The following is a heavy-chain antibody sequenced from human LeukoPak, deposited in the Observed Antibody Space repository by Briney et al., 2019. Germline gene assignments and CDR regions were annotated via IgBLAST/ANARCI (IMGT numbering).Heavy chain of an antibody. D-gene: IGHD6-13*01. V-gene: IGHV3-30*01. CDR3: ARGIAAAGTSYYYMDV. CDR2: ISYDGSNK. Sequence: GGSLRLSCAAPGFTFSSYAMHWVRQAPGKGLEWVAVISYDGSNKYYADSVKGRFTISRDNSKNTLYLQMNSLRAEDTAVYYCARGIAAAGTSYYYMDVWGKGTTVTVSS. J-gene: IGHJ6*03. CDR1: GFTFSSYA.